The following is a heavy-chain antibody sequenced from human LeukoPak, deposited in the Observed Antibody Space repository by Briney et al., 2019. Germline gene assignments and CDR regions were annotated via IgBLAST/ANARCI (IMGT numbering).Heavy chain of an antibody. D-gene: IGHD6-19*01. CDR1: DDSVGSDSYY. CDR2: IHYSGST. V-gene: IGHV4-61*01. Sequence: SETLSLTCTVSDDSVGSDSYYWSWIRQPPGKGLEWIGNIHYSGSTNYSPSLKSRLTISVDTSKKQFSLKLHSVTAADTAVYYCARWVKVAGAFDYWGQGTLVTASA. CDR3: ARWVKVAGAFDY. J-gene: IGHJ4*02.